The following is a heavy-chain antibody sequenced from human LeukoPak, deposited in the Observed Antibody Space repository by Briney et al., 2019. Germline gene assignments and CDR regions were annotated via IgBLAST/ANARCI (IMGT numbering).Heavy chain of an antibody. Sequence: GGSLRLSCAASGFTFSSYTMSWVRQAPGKGLEWVSSLRSDRTTIFYADSVKGRYTISRDNAQNSLYVQMNSLRDEDTAVYYCTGQKGMDYWGQGTLVIVSS. CDR2: LRSDRTTI. CDR1: GFTFSSYT. V-gene: IGHV3-48*02. J-gene: IGHJ4*02. CDR3: TGQKGMDY.